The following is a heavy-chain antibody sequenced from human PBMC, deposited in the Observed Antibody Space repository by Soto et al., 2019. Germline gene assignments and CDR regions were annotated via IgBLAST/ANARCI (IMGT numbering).Heavy chain of an antibody. D-gene: IGHD1-26*01. CDR3: SRDGGRHSGGIYC. CDR1: GGTFSSYS. J-gene: IGHJ4*02. CDR2: IIPIFGTA. V-gene: IGHV1-69*01. Sequence: QVQLVQSGAEVKKPGSSVKVSCKASGGTFSSYSINWVRQAPGQGLEWMGEIIPIFGTAYYAQKFRGRVPLTADEATSIAYMQLFRLRSDNTAVYYCSRDGGRHSGGIYCWGQAALVTVSS.